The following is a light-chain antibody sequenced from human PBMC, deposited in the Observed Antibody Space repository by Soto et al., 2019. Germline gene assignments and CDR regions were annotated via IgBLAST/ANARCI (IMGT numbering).Light chain of an antibody. Sequence: DIVLTQCPSTLSGSPGERATLSCRARQSVSSSYLAWYQQKPGQAPRLLIYGASSRATGIPDRFSGSGSGTDFPLTISRLEPEDFAVYYCHQYDSWTFGQGTKVDIK. CDR3: HQYDSWT. V-gene: IGKV3-20*01. CDR2: GAS. CDR1: QSVSSSY. J-gene: IGKJ1*01.